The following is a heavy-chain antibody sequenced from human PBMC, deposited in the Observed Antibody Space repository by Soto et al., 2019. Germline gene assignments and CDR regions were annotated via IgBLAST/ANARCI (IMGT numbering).Heavy chain of an antibody. CDR1: GCIFSSFG. D-gene: IGHD7-27*01. Sequence: GGSLRLSCAASGCIFSSFGMHWVRQAPGKGLEWVAHIWYDGSNTYYADPVKGRFTISRDNSRNTLYLQMNSLRAEDTAVNHCVRDLLGSGGHFDYWGQG. V-gene: IGHV3-33*01. CDR2: IWYDGSNT. J-gene: IGHJ4*02. CDR3: VRDLLGSGGHFDY.